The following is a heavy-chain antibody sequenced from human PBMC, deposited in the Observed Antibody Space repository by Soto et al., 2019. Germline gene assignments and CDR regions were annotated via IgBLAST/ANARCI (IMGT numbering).Heavy chain of an antibody. CDR3: AWGAYNWNDRSGFDA. V-gene: IGHV1-18*01. Sequence: QVQLVQSGAEGKKPGASVKVSCKASGYTFTSYGISWVRQAPGQGLEWMGWISAYKGNTNYAKKLQSRVNSNATTTTSTADRDNRSLSADDTAVNYCAWGAYNWNDRSGFDARGERALVPVSA. D-gene: IGHD1-20*01. CDR1: GYTFTSYG. J-gene: IGHJ5*02. CDR2: ISAYKGNT.